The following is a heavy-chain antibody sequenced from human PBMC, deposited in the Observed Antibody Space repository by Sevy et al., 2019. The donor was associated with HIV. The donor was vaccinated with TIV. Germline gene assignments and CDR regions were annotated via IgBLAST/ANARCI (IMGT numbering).Heavy chain of an antibody. Sequence: GESLKISCKASGYSFTNNWIGWVRQMPGKGLEWMGIIYPGDSDTRYSPSFQGQVIISAAKSISTAYLQWSSLKASDTAMYYCARHALGYCSGGNCYVSDWGQGTLVTVSS. D-gene: IGHD2-15*01. V-gene: IGHV5-51*01. CDR3: ARHALGYCSGGNCYVSD. CDR1: GYSFTNNW. CDR2: IYPGDSDT. J-gene: IGHJ4*02.